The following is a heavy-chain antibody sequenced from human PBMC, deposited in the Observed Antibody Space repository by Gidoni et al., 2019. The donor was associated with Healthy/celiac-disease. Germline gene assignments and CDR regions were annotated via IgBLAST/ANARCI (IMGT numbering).Heavy chain of an antibody. CDR1: GSTFSDYY. Sequence: QVQLVESGGGLVKPGGSLRLHCAASGSTFSDYYLSWSRQAPGKGLEWVSYISSSGSTIYYADSVKGRFTISRDNAKNSLYLQMNSLRAEDTAVYYCARETVTTALDAFDIWGQGTMVTVSS. J-gene: IGHJ3*02. CDR2: ISSSGSTI. CDR3: ARETVTTALDAFDI. D-gene: IGHD4-17*01. V-gene: IGHV3-11*04.